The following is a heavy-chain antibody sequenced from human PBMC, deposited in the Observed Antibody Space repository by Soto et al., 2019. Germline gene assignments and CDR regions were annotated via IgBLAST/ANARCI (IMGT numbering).Heavy chain of an antibody. D-gene: IGHD3-22*01. CDR3: ARGTPRITMIVVVPRGLWFDP. CDR1: GFTFSSYS. Sequence: PGGSLRLACAASGFTFSSYSMNWVRQAPGKGLEWVSYISSSRSTIYYADSVKGRFTISRDNAKNSLYLQMNSLRDEDTAVYYCARGTPRITMIVVVPRGLWFDPWGQGTLVTVSS. V-gene: IGHV3-48*02. J-gene: IGHJ5*02. CDR2: ISSSRSTI.